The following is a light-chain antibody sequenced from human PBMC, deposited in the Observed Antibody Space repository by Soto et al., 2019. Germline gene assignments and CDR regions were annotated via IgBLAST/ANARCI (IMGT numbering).Light chain of an antibody. CDR3: QHYNNWST. Sequence: EIVMTQSPATLSVSPGESATLSCRASQSVSSNLAWYQQKPGQAPRLLIYGASTRATGIPARFSGRGSGTEFALTISSLQSEDFAVYYCQHYNNWSTFGQGTRLEIK. V-gene: IGKV3-15*01. CDR2: GAS. CDR1: QSVSSN. J-gene: IGKJ5*01.